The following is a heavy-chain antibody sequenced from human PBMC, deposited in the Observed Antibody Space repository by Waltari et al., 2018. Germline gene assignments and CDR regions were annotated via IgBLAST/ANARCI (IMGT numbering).Heavy chain of an antibody. Sequence: QLQLQESGPGLVKPSETLSLTCTVSGGSISSSSYYWCWIRQPPGKGLEWIGSIYYSGSTYYNPSLKSRVTISVDTSKNQFSLKLSSVTAADTAVYYCARDPIPQPLQIDYWGQGTLVTVSS. J-gene: IGHJ4*02. CDR2: IYYSGST. CDR1: GGSISSSSYY. D-gene: IGHD2-21*01. V-gene: IGHV4-39*07. CDR3: ARDPIPQPLQIDY.